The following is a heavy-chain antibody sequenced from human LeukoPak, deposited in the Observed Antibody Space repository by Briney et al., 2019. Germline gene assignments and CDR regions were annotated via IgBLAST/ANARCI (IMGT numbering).Heavy chain of an antibody. CDR3: ARTMYSSSWEYYYYYYMDV. V-gene: IGHV4-59*01. Sequence: SETLPLTCTVSGGSISSYYWSWIRQPPGKGLEWIGYIYYSGSTIYNPSLKSRVTISVDTSKNQFSLKLSSVTAADTAVYYCARTMYSSSWEYYYYYYMDVWGKGTTVTVSS. CDR2: IYYSGST. CDR1: GGSISSYY. J-gene: IGHJ6*03. D-gene: IGHD6-13*01.